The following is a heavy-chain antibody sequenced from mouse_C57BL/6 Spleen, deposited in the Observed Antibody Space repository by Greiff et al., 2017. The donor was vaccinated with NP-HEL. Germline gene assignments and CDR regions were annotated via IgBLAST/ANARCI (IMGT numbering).Heavy chain of an antibody. V-gene: IGHV5-9-1*02. Sequence: EVKVVESGEGLVKPGGSLKLSCAASGFTFSSYAMSWVRQTPEKRLEWVAYISSGGDYIYYADTVKGRFTISRDNARNTLYLQMSSLKSEDTAMYYCTRGTYYSYAMDYWGQGTSVTVSS. CDR1: GFTFSSYA. D-gene: IGHD1-1*01. CDR2: ISSGGDYI. J-gene: IGHJ4*01. CDR3: TRGTYYSYAMDY.